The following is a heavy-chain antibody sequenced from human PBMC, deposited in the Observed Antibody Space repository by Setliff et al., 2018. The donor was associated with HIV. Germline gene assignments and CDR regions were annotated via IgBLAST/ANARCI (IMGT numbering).Heavy chain of an antibody. J-gene: IGHJ4*02. CDR3: ARGGNDSSGYYWGSRNTFDY. CDR1: GGSISSYY. V-gene: IGHV4-4*08. D-gene: IGHD3-22*01. CDR2: IYTSGST. Sequence: LSLTCTVSGGSISSYYWSWIRQPPGKGLEWIGYIYTSGSTNYNPSLKSRVTISVDTSKNQFSLKLSSVTAADTAVYYCARGGNDSSGYYWGSRNTFDYWGQGTLVTAPQ.